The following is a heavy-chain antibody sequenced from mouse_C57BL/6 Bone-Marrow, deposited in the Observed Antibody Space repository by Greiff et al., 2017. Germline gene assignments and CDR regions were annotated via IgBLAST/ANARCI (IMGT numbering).Heavy chain of an antibody. J-gene: IGHJ2*01. D-gene: IGHD1-1*01. CDR1: GYTFTSYT. V-gene: IGHV1-4*01. CDR2: INPSSGYT. Sequence: VKLVESGAELARPGASVKMSCKASGYTFTSYTMHWVKQRPGQGLEWVGYINPSSGYTKYNQKVKDKATLTEDKSYSTAYMQLSSLTSADSAVFYCAKSVLNSLSYYGCSPYYFDYWGQGTTLTVSS. CDR3: AKSVLNSLSYYGCSPYYFDY.